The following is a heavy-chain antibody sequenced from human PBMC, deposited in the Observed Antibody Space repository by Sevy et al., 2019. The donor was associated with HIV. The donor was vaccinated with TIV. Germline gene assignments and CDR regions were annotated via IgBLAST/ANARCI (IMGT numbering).Heavy chain of an antibody. J-gene: IGHJ4*02. CDR3: ARHGEYQLLDYFDY. CDR1: GGSISSSSYY. Sequence: SENLSLTCTVSGGSISSSSYYWGWIRQPPGKGLEWIGSTYYSGSTYYNPSLKSRVTISVDTSKNQFSLKLRSVTAADTAVYYCARHGEYQLLDYFDYWGQGTLVTVSS. D-gene: IGHD2-2*01. V-gene: IGHV4-39*01. CDR2: TYYSGST.